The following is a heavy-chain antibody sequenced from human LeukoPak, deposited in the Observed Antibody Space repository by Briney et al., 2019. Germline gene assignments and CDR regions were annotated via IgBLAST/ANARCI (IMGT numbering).Heavy chain of an antibody. J-gene: IGHJ6*03. CDR1: GGSISSYY. CDR2: IYTSGST. Sequence: SETLSLTCTVSGGSISSYYWSWIRQPSGKGLEWIGYIYTSGSTNYNPSLKSRVTISVDTSKNQFSLKLSSVTAADTAVYYCARRKRAEDLGMDVWGKGTTVTVSS. V-gene: IGHV4-4*09. CDR3: ARRKRAEDLGMDV. D-gene: IGHD7-27*01.